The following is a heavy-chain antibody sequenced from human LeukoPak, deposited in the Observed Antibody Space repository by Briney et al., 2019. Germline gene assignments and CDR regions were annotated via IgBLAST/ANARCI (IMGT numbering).Heavy chain of an antibody. CDR3: AKDVLYTSMIVVVITAFDY. Sequence: PGGSLRLSCAASGFTFSSYAMSWVRQAPGKGLEWASAISGSGGSTYYADSVKGRFTISRDNSKNTLYLQMNSLRAEDTAVYYCAKDVLYTSMIVVVITAFDYWGQGTLVTVSS. CDR2: ISGSGGST. D-gene: IGHD3-22*01. V-gene: IGHV3-23*01. J-gene: IGHJ4*02. CDR1: GFTFSSYA.